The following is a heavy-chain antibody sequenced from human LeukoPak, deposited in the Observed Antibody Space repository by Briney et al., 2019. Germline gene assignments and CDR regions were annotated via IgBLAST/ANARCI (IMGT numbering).Heavy chain of an antibody. V-gene: IGHV1-8*01. CDR3: ARGWQQLGYYYMDV. J-gene: IGHJ6*03. Sequence: ASVKVSCKASGYTFTNYDINWVRQATGQGLEWMGWMNPNSGNTGYAQKFQGRVTMTRNTSISTAYMELSSLRYEDTAVYYCARGWQQLGYYYMDVWGKGTTVTISS. CDR2: MNPNSGNT. D-gene: IGHD6-13*01. CDR1: GYTFTNYD.